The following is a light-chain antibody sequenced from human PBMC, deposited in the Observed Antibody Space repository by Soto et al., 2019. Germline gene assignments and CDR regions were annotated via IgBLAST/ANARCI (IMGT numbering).Light chain of an antibody. J-gene: IGKJ1*01. CDR3: QQYNNWPPNVDVWT. CDR2: GAS. V-gene: IGKV3-15*01. Sequence: EIVMTQSPATLSVSPGERATLSCRASQSVSSNVAGYQQKPGQAPRLLIYGASTRATGIPARFSGSGSGTEFTLTISSLQSEDFAVYYCQQYNNWPPNVDVWTFGQGTKVEIK. CDR1: QSVSSN.